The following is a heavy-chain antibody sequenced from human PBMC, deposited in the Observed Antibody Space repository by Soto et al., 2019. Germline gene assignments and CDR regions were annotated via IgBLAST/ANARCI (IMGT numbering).Heavy chain of an antibody. CDR2: ISGSGGST. V-gene: IGHV3-23*01. CDR1: GFTFNTYA. D-gene: IGHD6-19*01. J-gene: IGHJ4*02. Sequence: GGSLRLSCAASGFTFNTYAMSWVRQAPGKGLEWVSAISGSGGSTYYTDSVKGRFTISRDNSKNTLYLQMNSLRAEDTAVYYCAKDREDSSGWNMWGQGALVTVSS. CDR3: AKDREDSSGWNM.